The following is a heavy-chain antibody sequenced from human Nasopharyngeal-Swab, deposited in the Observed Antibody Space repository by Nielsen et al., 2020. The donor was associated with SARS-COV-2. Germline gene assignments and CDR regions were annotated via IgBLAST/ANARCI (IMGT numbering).Heavy chain of an antibody. J-gene: IGHJ3*02. Sequence: GESLKISCAASGFTFSDYYMSWIRQAAGKGLEWVSYISSSRSYTNNADSVKGRFTISRDNAKNSLYLQMNSLRAEDTAVYYCARFMLRNAFDIWGQGTMVTVSS. CDR1: GFTFSDYY. CDR3: ARFMLRNAFDI. D-gene: IGHD2-8*01. CDR2: ISSSRSYT. V-gene: IGHV3-11*06.